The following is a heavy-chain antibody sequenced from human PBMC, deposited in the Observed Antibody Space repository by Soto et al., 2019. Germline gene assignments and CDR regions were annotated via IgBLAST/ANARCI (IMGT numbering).Heavy chain of an antibody. D-gene: IGHD3-22*01. Sequence: EVQLLESGGGLVQPGGSLRLSCAASGFTFSSYAMSWVRQAPGKGLEWVSAISGSGGSTYYADSVKGRFTISRDNSKNTLYLQMNSLRAEDTAVYYCAKVRRDYYDSSGYFPGNAFDYWGQGTLVTVSS. J-gene: IGHJ4*02. CDR3: AKVRRDYYDSSGYFPGNAFDY. CDR2: ISGSGGST. V-gene: IGHV3-23*01. CDR1: GFTFSSYA.